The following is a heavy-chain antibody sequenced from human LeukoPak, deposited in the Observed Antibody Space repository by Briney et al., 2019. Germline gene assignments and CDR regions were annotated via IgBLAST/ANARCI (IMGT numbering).Heavy chain of an antibody. Sequence: GGSLRLSCAASGFTFDDYAMDWVRQAPGKGLEWVSGISWNSGSIGYADSVKGRFTISRDNAKNSLYLQMNSLRAEDTALYYCAKAQSSSWPDPEYWGQGTLVTVSS. J-gene: IGHJ4*02. CDR3: AKAQSSSWPDPEY. V-gene: IGHV3-9*01. CDR1: GFTFDDYA. D-gene: IGHD6-13*01. CDR2: ISWNSGSI.